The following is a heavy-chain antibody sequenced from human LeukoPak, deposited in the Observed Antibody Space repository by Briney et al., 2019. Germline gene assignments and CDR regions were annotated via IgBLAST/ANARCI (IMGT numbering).Heavy chain of an antibody. Sequence: GGSLRLSCAASGFTFDDYGMSWVRQAPGKGLEWVSGINWNGGSTGYADSVKGRFTISRDNAKNSLYLQMNSLRAEDTALYYCARAAYYDSSGYYPDGYWGQGTLVTVSS. D-gene: IGHD3-22*01. CDR1: GFTFDDYG. CDR3: ARAAYYDSSGYYPDGY. CDR2: INWNGGST. V-gene: IGHV3-20*04. J-gene: IGHJ4*02.